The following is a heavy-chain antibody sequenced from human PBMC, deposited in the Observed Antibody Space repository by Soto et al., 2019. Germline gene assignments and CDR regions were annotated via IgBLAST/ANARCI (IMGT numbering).Heavy chain of an antibody. D-gene: IGHD1-7*01. V-gene: IGHV1-46*03. CDR3: AREFSNFYRNYPPLY. CDR2: INPSGGST. J-gene: IGHJ4*02. Sequence: ASVKVSCKASGYTFTSYYMHWLRQAPGQGLEWMGIINPSGGSTSYAQRFQGRVTMTRDTSTSTVYMELSSLRSEDTAVYYCAREFSNFYRNYPPLYWGQGTLVTVSS. CDR1: GYTFTSYY.